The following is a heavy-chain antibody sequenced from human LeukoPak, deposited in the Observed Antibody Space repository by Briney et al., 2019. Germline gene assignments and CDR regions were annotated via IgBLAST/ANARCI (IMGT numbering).Heavy chain of an antibody. Sequence: GGSLRLSCAASGFTVSKYNMNWVRQAPGKGLEWVSFISESGTSIYYADSVKGRFTIFRDTAKNSVYLQMNSLRDEDTAVYYCARGPLGWSDYWGQGILVTISS. CDR1: GFTVSKYN. J-gene: IGHJ4*02. CDR3: ARGPLGWSDY. V-gene: IGHV3-48*02. D-gene: IGHD1-26*01. CDR2: ISESGTSI.